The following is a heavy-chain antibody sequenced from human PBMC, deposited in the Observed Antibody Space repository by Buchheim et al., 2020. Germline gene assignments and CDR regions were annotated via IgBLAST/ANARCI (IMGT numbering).Heavy chain of an antibody. CDR3: AREQGYCSSTSCYEALPIGHFDY. Sequence: QVHLQESGPGLVKPSQTLSLTCTVSDGSISSGGYYWSWIRQHPGKGLERIGYIYYSGSTYYNPSLKSRVTISVDTSKNQFSLKLSSVTAADTAVYYCAREQGYCSSTSCYEALPIGHFDYWGQGTL. CDR2: IYYSGST. J-gene: IGHJ4*02. V-gene: IGHV4-31*03. CDR1: DGSISSGGYY. D-gene: IGHD2-2*01.